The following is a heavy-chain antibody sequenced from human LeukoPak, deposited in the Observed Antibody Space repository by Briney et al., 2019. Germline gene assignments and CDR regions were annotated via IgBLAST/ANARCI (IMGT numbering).Heavy chain of an antibody. V-gene: IGHV4-38-2*02. D-gene: IGHD4-23*01. J-gene: IGHJ3*02. CDR3: ARANLVTKDPWYGFDI. Sequence: SETLSLTCTVSGYSISSGYYWGWIRQPPGKGLEWIGSIYHSGSTYYNPSLKSRVTISVDTPKNQFSLKLSSVTAADTAVYYCARANLVTKDPWYGFDIWGQGTMVTVSS. CDR2: IYHSGST. CDR1: GYSISSGYY.